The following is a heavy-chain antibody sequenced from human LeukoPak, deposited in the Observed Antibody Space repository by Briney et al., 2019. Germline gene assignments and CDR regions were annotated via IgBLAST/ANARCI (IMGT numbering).Heavy chain of an antibody. J-gene: IGHJ6*03. D-gene: IGHD3-10*01. CDR3: ARDGLLWFGELLNYYMDV. CDR1: GYTFTGYY. V-gene: IGHV1-2*06. CDR2: INPNSGGT. Sequence: GARVKVSCKASGYTFTGYYMHWVRQAPGQGLEWMGRINPNSGGTNYAQKFQGRVTMTRDTSISTAYMELSRLRSDDTAVYYCARDGLLWFGELLNYYMDVWGKGTTVTVSS.